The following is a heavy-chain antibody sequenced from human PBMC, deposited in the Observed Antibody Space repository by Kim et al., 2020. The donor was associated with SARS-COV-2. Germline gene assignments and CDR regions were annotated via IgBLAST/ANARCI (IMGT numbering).Heavy chain of an antibody. V-gene: IGHV1-2*02. CDR3: ARGRGDLAFGYFDI. D-gene: IGHD2-21*02. CDR1: GYTFDRYTFADYN. Sequence: ASVKVSCKASGYTFDRYTFADYNMHWFRQAPGQGLEWMGWGNPTSGGTKFAQKFQGRVTMTGDTSISTAYMELSRLKSDDTAVYYCARGRGDLAFGYFDIWGQGTMVTVSS. J-gene: IGHJ3*02. CDR2: GNPTSGGT.